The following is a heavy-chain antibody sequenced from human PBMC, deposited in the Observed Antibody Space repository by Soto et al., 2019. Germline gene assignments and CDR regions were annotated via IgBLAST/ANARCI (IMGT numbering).Heavy chain of an antibody. CDR1: GFTFSNFG. CDR3: ASTSYGSPFYYDMDV. D-gene: IGHD3-10*01. CDR2: IYYDGGNK. V-gene: IGHV3-33*01. Sequence: QVQLVESGGGVVQPGKSLRLSCVASGFTFSNFGMHWVRQAPGKGLEWVALIYYDGGNKSYADSVKGRFTISRDNSENTLHLLMDSGRAEDTAVYYCASTSYGSPFYYDMDVWGQGTTVTVSS. J-gene: IGHJ6*01.